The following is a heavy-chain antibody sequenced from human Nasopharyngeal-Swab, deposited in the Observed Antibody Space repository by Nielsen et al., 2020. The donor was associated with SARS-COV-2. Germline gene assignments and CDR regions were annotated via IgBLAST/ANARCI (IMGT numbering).Heavy chain of an antibody. D-gene: IGHD3-22*01. Sequence: WIRQPPGKGLEWIGSIYYSGSTYYNPSLKSRVTISVDTSKNQFSLKLSSATAADTAVYYCARPGYDSSGYTSYFDSWGQGTLVTVSS. J-gene: IGHJ4*02. CDR2: IYYSGST. CDR3: ARPGYDSSGYTSYFDS. V-gene: IGHV4-39*01.